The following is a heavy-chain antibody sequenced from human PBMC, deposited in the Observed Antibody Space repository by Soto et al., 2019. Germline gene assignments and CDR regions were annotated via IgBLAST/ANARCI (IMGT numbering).Heavy chain of an antibody. D-gene: IGHD2-21*02. Sequence: PGGSPRLSCAASGFTFSSYAMSWVRLAPGKGLEWVSAISGSGGSTYYADSVKGRFTISRDNSKNTLYLQMNSLRAEDTAVYYCAKSPHGDPPIDYYYGMDVWGQGTTVTVSS. CDR2: ISGSGGST. CDR1: GFTFSSYA. CDR3: AKSPHGDPPIDYYYGMDV. J-gene: IGHJ6*02. V-gene: IGHV3-23*01.